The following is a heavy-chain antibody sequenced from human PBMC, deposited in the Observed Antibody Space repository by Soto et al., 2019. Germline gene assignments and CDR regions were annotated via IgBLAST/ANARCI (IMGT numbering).Heavy chain of an antibody. CDR1: GLTFRRCS. CDR3: AKDLRGPEAGTWYFDL. CDR2: IVASGLTT. Sequence: EVQLLESGGGLVQPGGSLRLACATSGLTFRRCSMGWVRQAPGKGLEWVSSIVASGLTTYHADSVKGRFTISRDNSKNTLYLQMSSLRADDTAVYYCAKDLRGPEAGTWYFDLWGRGTLVTVSS. J-gene: IGHJ2*01. D-gene: IGHD6-13*01. V-gene: IGHV3-23*01.